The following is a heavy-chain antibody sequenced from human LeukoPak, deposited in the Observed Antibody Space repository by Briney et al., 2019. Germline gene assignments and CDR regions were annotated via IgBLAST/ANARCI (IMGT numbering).Heavy chain of an antibody. CDR2: ISSSGSTI. CDR3: AREPDTPLLWFGEPKYYYGMDV. CDR1: GFTFSSYS. Sequence: GGSLRLSCAASGFTFSSYSMNWVRQAPGKGLEWVSYISSSGSTIYYADSVKGRFTISRDNAKNSLYLQMNSLRAEDTAVYYCAREPDTPLLWFGEPKYYYGMDVWGKGTTVTVSS. J-gene: IGHJ6*04. V-gene: IGHV3-48*04. D-gene: IGHD3-10*01.